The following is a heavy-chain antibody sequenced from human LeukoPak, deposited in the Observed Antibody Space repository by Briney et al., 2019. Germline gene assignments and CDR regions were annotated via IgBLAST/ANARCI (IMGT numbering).Heavy chain of an antibody. CDR2: IYFGGTT. J-gene: IGHJ4*02. CDR3: ARLLNLNITSNPLDC. CDR1: GFTVSSNY. D-gene: IGHD2-2*01. Sequence: GGSLRLSCAASGFTVSSNYMTWVRQAPGQGLEWVSVIYFGGTTYYADSVKGRFTISRDNSKNTVYLQMNSLRVEDTAVYYCARLLNLNITSNPLDCWGQGTLVTVSS. V-gene: IGHV3-53*01.